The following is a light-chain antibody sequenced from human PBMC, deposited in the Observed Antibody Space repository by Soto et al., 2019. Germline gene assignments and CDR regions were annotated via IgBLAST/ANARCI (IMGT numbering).Light chain of an antibody. J-gene: IGKJ1*01. CDR3: QQYGSSPT. V-gene: IGKV3-20*01. CDR1: QSVRGAY. CDR2: GTS. Sequence: EIVLTQSPGTLSLSPGERATLSCKASQSVRGAYLAWYQHQPGQAPRLLIYGTSSRATGIPDRFSGSGSGTDFTLTISRLEPEDFAVYYCQQYGSSPTFGQGTKVEIK.